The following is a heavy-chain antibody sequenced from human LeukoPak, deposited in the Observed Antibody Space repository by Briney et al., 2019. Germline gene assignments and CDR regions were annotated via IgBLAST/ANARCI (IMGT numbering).Heavy chain of an antibody. CDR2: INPSGGST. CDR3: AREHSSSWSRPADYYMDV. CDR1: GYTFTSYY. J-gene: IGHJ6*03. V-gene: IGHV1-46*01. Sequence: WASVKVSCKASGYTFTSYYMHWVRQAPGQGLEWMGIINPSGGSTSYAQKFQGRVTMTRDMSTSTVYMELSSLRSEDTAVYYCAREHSSSWSRPADYYMDVWGKGTTVTVSS. D-gene: IGHD6-13*01.